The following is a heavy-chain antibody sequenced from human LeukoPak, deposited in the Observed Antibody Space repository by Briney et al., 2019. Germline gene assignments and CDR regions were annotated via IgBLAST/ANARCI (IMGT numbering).Heavy chain of an antibody. CDR2: ISGSGGNT. D-gene: IGHD3-22*01. J-gene: IGHJ1*01. Sequence: PGGSLRLSCAASGFTFSSYAMSWVRQAPGKGLEWVSAISGSGGNTYYADSVKGRFTISRDNSKNTLYLQMNSLRAEDTAVYYCAKDDSSGYYSYFQHWGQGTLVTVSS. V-gene: IGHV3-23*01. CDR1: GFTFSSYA. CDR3: AKDDSSGYYSYFQH.